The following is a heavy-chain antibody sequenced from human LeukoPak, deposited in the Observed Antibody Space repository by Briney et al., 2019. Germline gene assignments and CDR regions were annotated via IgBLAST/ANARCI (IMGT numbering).Heavy chain of an antibody. CDR3: ARSVSGWLLDY. Sequence: SETLSLTCTVSGGSISSYYWSWVRQPPGKGLEWIGYIYYSVSTNYNPSLKSRVTISVDTSKNQCSLKLSSVTAADTAVYYCARSVSGWLLDYWGQGTLVTVSS. V-gene: IGHV4-59*01. CDR1: GGSISSYY. D-gene: IGHD3-22*01. J-gene: IGHJ4*02. CDR2: IYYSVST.